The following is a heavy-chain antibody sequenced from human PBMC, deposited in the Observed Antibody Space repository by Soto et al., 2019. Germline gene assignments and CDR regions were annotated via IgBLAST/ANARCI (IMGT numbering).Heavy chain of an antibody. J-gene: IGHJ6*02. CDR2: ISAYNGNT. V-gene: IGHV1-18*04. Sequence: ASVKVSCKASGYTFTSYGISWVRQAPGQGLEWMGWISAYNGNTNYAQKLQGRVTMTTDTSTSTAYMELRSLRSDDTAVYYCARDRGTLGTYSDFWSGYFYYYGMDVWGQGTTVTVSS. CDR3: ARDRGTLGTYSDFWSGYFYYYGMDV. CDR1: GYTFTSYG. D-gene: IGHD3-3*01.